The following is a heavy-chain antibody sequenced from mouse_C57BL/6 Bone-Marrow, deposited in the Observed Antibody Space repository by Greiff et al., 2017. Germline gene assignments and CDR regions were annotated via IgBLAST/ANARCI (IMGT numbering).Heavy chain of an antibody. J-gene: IGHJ3*01. CDR2: IDPENGDT. Sequence: EVKLQESGAELVRPGASVKLSCTASGFNIKDDYMHWVKQRPEQGLEWIGWIDPENGDTEYASKFQGKATITVDTSSNTAYLQLSSLTSEDTAGYYCTRIAYWGQGTLVTVSA. CDR3: TRIAY. CDR1: GFNIKDDY. V-gene: IGHV14-4*01.